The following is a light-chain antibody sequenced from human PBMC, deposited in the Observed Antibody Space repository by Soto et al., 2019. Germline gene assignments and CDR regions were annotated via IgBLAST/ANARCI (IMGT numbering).Light chain of an antibody. CDR3: ASLTTTSFV. V-gene: IGLV1-40*01. J-gene: IGLJ1*01. CDR2: GNS. CDR1: SSNIGAGYD. Sequence: QSVLTQPPSVSGAPGQRVTISCTGSSSNIGAGYDVHWYQQLPGTAPKLLIYGNSNRPSGVPDRFSGSKSGTSASLAITGLQAEDEADYYCASLTTTSFVFGTGTKLTVL.